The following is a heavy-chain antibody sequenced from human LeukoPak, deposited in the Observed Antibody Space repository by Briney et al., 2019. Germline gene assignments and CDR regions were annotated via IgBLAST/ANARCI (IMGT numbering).Heavy chain of an antibody. CDR2: INHNGNVN. CDR1: GFTFSSYW. D-gene: IGHD3-16*01. V-gene: IGHV3-7*03. J-gene: IGHJ6*02. CDR3: ARGGGLDL. Sequence: GGSLRLPCAASGFTFSSYWMNWARQAPGKGLEWVASINHNGNVNYYVDSVKGRFTISRDNAKNSLYLQMSNLRAEDTAVYFCARGGGLDLWGQGATVTVSS.